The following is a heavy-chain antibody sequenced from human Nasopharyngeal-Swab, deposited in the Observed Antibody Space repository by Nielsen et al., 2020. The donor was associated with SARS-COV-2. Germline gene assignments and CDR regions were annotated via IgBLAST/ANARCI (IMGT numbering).Heavy chain of an antibody. D-gene: IGHD6-13*01. V-gene: IGHV4-61*02. J-gene: IGHJ3*02. CDR3: AKRDKLQHLDAFDI. CDR1: GGSISSGSYY. Sequence: SETLSLTCTVSGGSISSGSYYWSWIRQPAGKGLEWIGRIYTSGSTNYNPSLKSRITISVDTSKNQCSLMLSSVTAADTAVYYCAKRDKLQHLDAFDIWGQGTAVTVSS. CDR2: IYTSGST.